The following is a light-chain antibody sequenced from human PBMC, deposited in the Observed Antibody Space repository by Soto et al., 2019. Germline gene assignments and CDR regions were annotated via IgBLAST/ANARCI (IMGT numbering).Light chain of an antibody. J-gene: IGKJ2*01. CDR2: GVF. CDR1: QSASNN. CDR3: QQYNYWPPFT. V-gene: IGKV3-15*01. Sequence: EIVMTQSPATLSVSPGERATLSCRASQSASNNVAWYHQKPGQPPRLLIYGVFNRATGLPARFSGSGSGTDFTLTISSLQSEDCGIYYCQQYNYWPPFTFGQGTKLEIK.